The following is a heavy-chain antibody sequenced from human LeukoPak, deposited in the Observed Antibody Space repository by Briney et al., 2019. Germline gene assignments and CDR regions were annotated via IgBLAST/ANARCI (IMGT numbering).Heavy chain of an antibody. CDR3: ARGYSSSSGYYYYYMDV. J-gene: IGHJ6*03. D-gene: IGHD6-6*01. CDR2: INPNSGGT. Sequence: GASVKVSCKASGYTFTGYYMHWVRQAPGQGLKWMGWINPNSGGTNYAQKFQGRVTMTRDTSISTAYMELSRLRSDDTAVYYCARGYSSSSGYYYYYMDVWGKGTTVTVSS. CDR1: GYTFTGYY. V-gene: IGHV1-2*02.